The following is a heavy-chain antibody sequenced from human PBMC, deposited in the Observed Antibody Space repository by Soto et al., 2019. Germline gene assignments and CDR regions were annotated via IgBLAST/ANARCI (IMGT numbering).Heavy chain of an antibody. CDR2: IYYSGST. D-gene: IGHD6-19*01. CDR1: GGSISSGDYY. CDR3: ATTGYSSGWYGWNYYYGMDV. Sequence: QVQLQESGPGLVKPSQTLSLTCTVSGGSISSGDYYWSWIRQPPGKGLEWIGYIYYSGSTYYNPSLQSRVTISVDTSKNQFSLKLSSVTAADTAVYYCATTGYSSGWYGWNYYYGMDVWGQGTTVTVSS. J-gene: IGHJ6*02. V-gene: IGHV4-30-4*01.